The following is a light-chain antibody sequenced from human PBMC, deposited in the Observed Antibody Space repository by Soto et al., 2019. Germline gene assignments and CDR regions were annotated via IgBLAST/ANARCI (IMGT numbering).Light chain of an antibody. CDR2: DVS. J-gene: IGLJ1*01. V-gene: IGLV2-11*01. CDR1: SSDVGGYNY. Sequence: QSALTQPRSVSGSPGQSVTISCTGTSSDVGGYNYVSWYQQHPGKAPKLMIYDVSKRPSGVPDRFSGSKSGNTASLTISGLQAEDEAYYCCSSYAGSYTGVFGTGTKLTVL. CDR3: SSYAGSYTGV.